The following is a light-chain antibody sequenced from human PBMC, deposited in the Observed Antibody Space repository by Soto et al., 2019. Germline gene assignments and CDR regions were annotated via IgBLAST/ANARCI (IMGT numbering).Light chain of an antibody. J-gene: IGLJ1*01. CDR3: TSYTGSNFYV. Sequence: SALTQPPSASGSPGQSVTISCTGTSSDVGGYNFVSWYQQHPGEAPKLIIYEVTKRPSGVPDRFSGSKSGNTASLTVSGLQAEDEADYDCTSYTGSNFYVCGSGTKVTVL. CDR1: SSDVGGYNF. CDR2: EVT. V-gene: IGLV2-8*01.